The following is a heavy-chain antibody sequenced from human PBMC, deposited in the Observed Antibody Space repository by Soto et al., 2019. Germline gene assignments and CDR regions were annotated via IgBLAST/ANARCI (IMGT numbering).Heavy chain of an antibody. CDR2: ISSSSSTI. V-gene: IGHV3-48*02. J-gene: IGHJ6*02. CDR3: ARDNNPPCPRYYDFWSGYFYYYGMDV. Sequence: PGGSLRLSCAASGFTFSSYSMNWVRQAPGKGLEWVSYISSSSSTIYYADYVKGRFTISRDNAKNSLYLQMNSLRDEDTAVYYCARDNNPPCPRYYDFWSGYFYYYGMDVWGQGTTVTVSS. D-gene: IGHD3-3*01. CDR1: GFTFSSYS.